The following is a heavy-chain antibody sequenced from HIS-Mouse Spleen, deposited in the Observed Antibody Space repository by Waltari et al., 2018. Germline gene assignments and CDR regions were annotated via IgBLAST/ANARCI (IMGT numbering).Heavy chain of an antibody. CDR2: INHSGST. D-gene: IGHD6-6*01. CDR1: GGSFSGYY. V-gene: IGHV4-34*01. J-gene: IGHJ4*02. Sequence: QVQLQQWGAGLLKPSEALSLTCAVYGGSFSGYYWSWIRQPPGKGLEWIGEINHSGSTNDNPPLKSRVTISVDTSKNQFSLKLSSVTAADTAVYYCARGLAARFDYWGQGTLVTVSS. CDR3: ARGLAARFDY.